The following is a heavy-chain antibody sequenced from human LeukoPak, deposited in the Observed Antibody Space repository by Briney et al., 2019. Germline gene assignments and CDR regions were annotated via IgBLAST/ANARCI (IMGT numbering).Heavy chain of an antibody. Sequence: GGSLRLSCVASGFSFTSYWMSWVRQAPGKGLEFVANINQDAGTTNYVDSVRGRFTISRDNAENSLYLQMNSLRAEDTAVYYCARQSVELWWHHGYFDYWGQGTLVTVSS. CDR1: GFSFTSYW. CDR3: ARQSVELWWHHGYFDY. D-gene: IGHD2-21*01. CDR2: INQDAGTT. V-gene: IGHV3-7*03. J-gene: IGHJ4*02.